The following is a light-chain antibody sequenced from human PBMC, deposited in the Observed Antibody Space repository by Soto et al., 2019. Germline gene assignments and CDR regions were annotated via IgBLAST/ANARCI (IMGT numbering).Light chain of an antibody. J-gene: IGKJ1*01. CDR3: QQYGSSGT. Sequence: MVMTQAPGTMSLSPGERATLSCRASQSVSNNYLAWYQQKPGQAPRLLIYGASNRATGIPDRLSGSGSGTDFTLTISRLEPEDFAVYYCQQYGSSGTFGQGTKVDNK. V-gene: IGKV3-20*01. CDR1: QSVSNNY. CDR2: GAS.